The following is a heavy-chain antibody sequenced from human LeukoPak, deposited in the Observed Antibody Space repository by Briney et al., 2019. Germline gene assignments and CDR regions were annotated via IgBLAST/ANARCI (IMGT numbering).Heavy chain of an antibody. D-gene: IGHD3-10*01. CDR2: ISSSGGST. CDR3: AKHGEAYADSKTDY. Sequence: GESLKISCAASGFTFSSYAMRWVRQPPGKGLDWVSAISSSGGSTYYADSVKGRFTISRDNSKNTLYLQMNSLRADDTAVYYCAKHGEAYADSKTDYWGQGTLVTVSS. J-gene: IGHJ4*02. CDR1: GFTFSSYA. V-gene: IGHV3-23*01.